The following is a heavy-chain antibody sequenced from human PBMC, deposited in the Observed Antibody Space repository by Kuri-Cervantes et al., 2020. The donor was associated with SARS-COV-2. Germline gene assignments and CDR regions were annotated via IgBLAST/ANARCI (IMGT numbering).Heavy chain of an antibody. CDR3: AKDRRWVGAEKYYFDY. Sequence: LSLTCAASGFTFSSYWMHWVRQAPGKGLEWVSAISGSGGSTYYADSVKGRFTISRDNSKNTLYLQMNSLRAEDTAVYYCAKDRRWVGAEKYYFDYWGQGTLVTVSS. CDR1: GFTFSSYW. V-gene: IGHV3-23*01. D-gene: IGHD1-26*01. J-gene: IGHJ4*02. CDR2: ISGSGGST.